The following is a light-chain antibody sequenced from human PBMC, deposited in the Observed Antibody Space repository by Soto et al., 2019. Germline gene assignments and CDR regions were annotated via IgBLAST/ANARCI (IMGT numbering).Light chain of an antibody. CDR3: MQATQFPHT. V-gene: IGKV2-24*01. CDR2: KMS. Sequence: DVVMTQTPLSSPVTLGQPASISCRSSQSLVHSDGNTYLSWLHQRPGQPPRLLIYKMSTRFSGGPYRFRDSGTGTDFTLKISRVEAEDVGVYYCMQATQFPHTFGQGTKVEIE. CDR1: QSLVHSDGNTY. J-gene: IGKJ2*01.